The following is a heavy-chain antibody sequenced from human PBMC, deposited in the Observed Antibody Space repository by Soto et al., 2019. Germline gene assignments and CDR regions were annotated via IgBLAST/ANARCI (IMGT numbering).Heavy chain of an antibody. J-gene: IGHJ4*02. D-gene: IGHD3-3*01. V-gene: IGHV3-33*01. CDR2: IWYDGSNK. CDR3: ARDSTVWRGIFGIFDY. Sequence: QVQLVESGGGVVQPGRSLRLSCAASGFTFSSYGMHWVRQAPGKGLKWVAVIWYDGSNKYYADSVKGRFTISRDNSKNTLYLQMNSLRAEDTAVYYCARDSTVWRGIFGIFDYWGQGTLVTVSS. CDR1: GFTFSSYG.